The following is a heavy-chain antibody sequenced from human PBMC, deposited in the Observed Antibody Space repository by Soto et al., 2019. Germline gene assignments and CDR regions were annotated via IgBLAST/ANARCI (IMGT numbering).Heavy chain of an antibody. D-gene: IGHD1-26*01. CDR3: ASALSGGMDV. V-gene: IGHV1-18*01. Sequence: QVQLVQSGAEVKKTGASVKVSCKASGYTFSNYGISWVRQAPGQGLEWVGWISVDNGNTKYAQKFQGRVTMTTDTSTRTAYMELRSLRSDDSAIYYCASALSGGMDVWGQGTTITVSS. J-gene: IGHJ6*02. CDR1: GYTFSNYG. CDR2: ISVDNGNT.